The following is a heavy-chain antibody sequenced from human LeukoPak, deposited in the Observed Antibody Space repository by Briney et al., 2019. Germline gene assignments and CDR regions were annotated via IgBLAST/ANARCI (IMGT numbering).Heavy chain of an antibody. CDR2: IRYDGSNK. Sequence: GGSLRLSCAASGFTFSSYGMHWVRQAPGKGLEWVAFIRYDGSNKYYADSVEGRFTISRDNSKNTLYLQMNSLRAEDTAVYYRAKGRGYSYGPGYWGQGTLVTVSS. J-gene: IGHJ4*02. CDR1: GFTFSSYG. CDR3: AKGRGYSYGPGY. D-gene: IGHD5-18*01. V-gene: IGHV3-30*02.